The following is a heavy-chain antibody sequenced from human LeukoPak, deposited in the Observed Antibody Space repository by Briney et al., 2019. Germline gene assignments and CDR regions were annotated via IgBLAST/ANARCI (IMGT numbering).Heavy chain of an antibody. V-gene: IGHV1-24*01. D-gene: IGHD3-22*01. CDR1: GGTFSSYA. CDR3: ATATYYYDSSGYLRKPFDP. Sequence: GASVKVSCKASGGTFSSYAISWVRQAPGKGLEWMGGFDPEDGETIYAQKFQGRVTMTEDTSTDTAYMELSSLRSEDTAVYYCATATYYYDSSGYLRKPFDPWGQGTLVTVSS. CDR2: FDPEDGET. J-gene: IGHJ5*02.